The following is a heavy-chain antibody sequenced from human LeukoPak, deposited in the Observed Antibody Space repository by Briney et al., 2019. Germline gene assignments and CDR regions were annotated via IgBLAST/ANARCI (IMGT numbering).Heavy chain of an antibody. D-gene: IGHD6-6*01. Sequence: SETLSLTCTVSGGSISSYYWSWIRRPPVKGLEWIGYIYYSGSTNYNPSLKSRVTISVDTSKDQFSLKLSSVAAADTAVYYWASFEYSSTYYFDCWGQGTLVTVSS. CDR3: ASFEYSSTYYFDC. CDR2: IYYSGST. CDR1: GGSISSYY. V-gene: IGHV4-59*01. J-gene: IGHJ4*02.